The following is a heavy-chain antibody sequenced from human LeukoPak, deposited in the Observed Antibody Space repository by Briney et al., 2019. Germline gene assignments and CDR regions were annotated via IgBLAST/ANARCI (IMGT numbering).Heavy chain of an antibody. CDR2: IWYGGSNK. J-gene: IGHJ4*02. CDR1: GFTFSSYG. CDR3: AKDSSGPAY. Sequence: GRSLRLSCAASGFTFSSYGMHWVRQAPGKGLEWVAVIWYGGSNKYYADSVKGRFTISRDNSKNTLYLQMNSLRAEDTAVYYCAKDSSGPAYWGQGTLVTVSS. D-gene: IGHD6-19*01. V-gene: IGHV3-33*06.